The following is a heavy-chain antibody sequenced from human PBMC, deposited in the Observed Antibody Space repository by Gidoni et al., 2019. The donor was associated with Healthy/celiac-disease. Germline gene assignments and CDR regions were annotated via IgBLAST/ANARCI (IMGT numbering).Heavy chain of an antibody. CDR1: GGTFSSYA. CDR2: IIPIFGTA. CDR3: ARVPGQDIYYYYYGMDV. D-gene: IGHD2-15*01. V-gene: IGHV1-69*06. Sequence: QVQLVQSGAEVKKPGSSVKVSCKASGGTFSSYAISWVRQAPGQGLGWMGGIIPIFGTANYAQKFQGRVTITADKSTSTAYMELSSLRSEDTAVYYCARVPGQDIYYYYYGMDVWGQGTTVTVSS. J-gene: IGHJ6*02.